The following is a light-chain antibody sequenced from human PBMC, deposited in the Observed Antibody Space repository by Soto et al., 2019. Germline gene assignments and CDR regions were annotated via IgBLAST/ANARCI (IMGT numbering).Light chain of an antibody. CDR2: GAS. V-gene: IGKV3-20*01. CDR1: QSVSSKY. Sequence: EIVLTQSPGSLSLSPGERATLSCRSSQSVSSKYLGWYQQKPGQAPRLLIYGASNRATGIPDRFSGSGSGTDFILPISRLEPEDFAVYYCQQYDSSPRTFGQGTKVDIK. CDR3: QQYDSSPRT. J-gene: IGKJ1*01.